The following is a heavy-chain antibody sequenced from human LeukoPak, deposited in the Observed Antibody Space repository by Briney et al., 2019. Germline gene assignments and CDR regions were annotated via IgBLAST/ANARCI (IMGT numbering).Heavy chain of an antibody. CDR2: INPNSGGT. Sequence: GASVKVSCKPSGYTFIDYYLHWVRQAPGQGLEWMGWINPNSGGTNYAQKFQGRVTMTRDTSISTAYMELSRLRPDDTAVYYCATGRWGVDYWGQGTLVTVSS. D-gene: IGHD3-16*01. J-gene: IGHJ4*02. V-gene: IGHV1-2*02. CDR3: ATGRWGVDY. CDR1: GYTFIDYY.